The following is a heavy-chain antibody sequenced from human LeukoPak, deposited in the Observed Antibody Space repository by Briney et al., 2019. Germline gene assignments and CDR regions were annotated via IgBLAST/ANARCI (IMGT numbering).Heavy chain of an antibody. Sequence: PGGSLRLSCAASGFTFSSYAMSWVRQAPGKGRGWGSGINWNGGSTGYADSVKGRFTISRDNAKNTLYLQMNSLRAEDTALYYCARGDYDSSGYYYSSIDYWGQGTLVTVSS. CDR1: GFTFSSYA. CDR3: ARGDYDSSGYYYSSIDY. D-gene: IGHD3-22*01. CDR2: INWNGGST. V-gene: IGHV3-20*04. J-gene: IGHJ4*02.